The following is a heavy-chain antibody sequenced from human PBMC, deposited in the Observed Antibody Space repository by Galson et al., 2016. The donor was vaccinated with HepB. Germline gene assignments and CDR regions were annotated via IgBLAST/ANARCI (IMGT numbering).Heavy chain of an antibody. J-gene: IGHJ4*02. D-gene: IGHD6-13*01. Sequence: SETLSLTCTVSGGSVSSGSYYWNWIRQPPGKALEWIGYIHYSGSTNYNPSLKSRVTISVDTSKNQFSLKLYSVTAADTAVYYCARDVERYSSSWHTIFFDNWGQGALVTVSS. CDR1: GGSVSSGSYY. V-gene: IGHV4-61*01. CDR2: IHYSGST. CDR3: ARDVERYSSSWHTIFFDN.